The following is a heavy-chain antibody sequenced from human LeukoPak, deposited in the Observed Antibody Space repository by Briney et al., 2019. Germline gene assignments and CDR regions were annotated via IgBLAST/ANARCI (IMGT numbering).Heavy chain of an antibody. CDR1: GFSFSNYA. J-gene: IGHJ4*01. CDR2: TSYDESNK. V-gene: IGHV3-30-3*01. Sequence: GGSLRLSCAASGFSFSNYAMNWVRQAPGKGLEWVAVTSYDESNKYYADSVKGRFTISRDNSKSTLYLQMNSLRAEDTAVYYCARGGSITGTTSAFDYWGQGTLVTVSS. D-gene: IGHD1-7*01. CDR3: ARGGSITGTTSAFDY.